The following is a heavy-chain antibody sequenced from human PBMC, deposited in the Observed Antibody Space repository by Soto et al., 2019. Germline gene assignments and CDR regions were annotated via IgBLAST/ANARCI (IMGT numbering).Heavy chain of an antibody. J-gene: IGHJ5*02. V-gene: IGHV3-21*01. D-gene: IGHD6-13*01. CDR2: IGSSSTHI. Sequence: PGGSLRLSCVVSGFMFSSYDMYWVRQAPGKGLEWVSSIGSSSTHIYYADSVKGRFTISRDNAKSSPFLQMNSLRVEDTAVYYCARDWVAASNWFDPWGQGTLVTVSS. CDR1: GFMFSSYD. CDR3: ARDWVAASNWFDP.